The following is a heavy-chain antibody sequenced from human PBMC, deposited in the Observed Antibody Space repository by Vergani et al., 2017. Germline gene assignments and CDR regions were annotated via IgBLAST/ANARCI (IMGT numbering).Heavy chain of an antibody. CDR3: TTDPGHDTYDY. J-gene: IGHJ4*02. D-gene: IGHD1-1*01. Sequence: EVQLVESGGGLVQPGGSLRLSCAASGFTFSSYSMNWVRQAPGKGLEWVGRIKSKTDGGTTDYAAPVKGRFTISRDDSKNTLYLQMNSLKTEDTAVYYCTTDPGHDTYDYWGQGTLVTVSS. CDR2: IKSKTDGGTT. CDR1: GFTFSSYS. V-gene: IGHV3-15*01.